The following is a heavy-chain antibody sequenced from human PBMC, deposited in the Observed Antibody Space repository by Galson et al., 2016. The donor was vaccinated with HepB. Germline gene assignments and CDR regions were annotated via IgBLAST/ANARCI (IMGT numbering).Heavy chain of an antibody. CDR3: ARARDYYFYSMDV. CDR1: GYTFTTYG. CDR2: ITTVTGNT. J-gene: IGHJ6*02. V-gene: IGHV1-18*01. Sequence: SVKVSCKASGYTFTTYGISWVRQAPGQGLEWMGWITTVTGNTNYAQKFQGRVTMTTDTSTNTAYMELRSLRSDDTAVYYCARARDYYFYSMDVWGQGTTVTASS.